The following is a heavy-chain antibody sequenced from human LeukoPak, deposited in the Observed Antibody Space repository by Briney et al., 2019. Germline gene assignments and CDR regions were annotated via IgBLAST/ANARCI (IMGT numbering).Heavy chain of an antibody. J-gene: IGHJ4*02. CDR3: ARGPTYGSGSQTSYYFDY. V-gene: IGHV4-34*01. D-gene: IGHD3-10*01. CDR2: INHSGST. Sequence: SETLSPTCAVYGGSFSGYYWSWIRQPPGKGLERIGEINHSGSTNYNPSLKSRVTISVDTSKNQFSLKLSSVTAADTAVYYCARGPTYGSGSQTSYYFDYWGQGTLVTVSS. CDR1: GGSFSGYY.